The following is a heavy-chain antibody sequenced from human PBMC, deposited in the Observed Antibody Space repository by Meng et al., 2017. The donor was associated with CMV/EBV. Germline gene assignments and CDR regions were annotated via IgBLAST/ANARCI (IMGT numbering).Heavy chain of an antibody. CDR2: ISSSSSYI. CDR1: GFTFSSYS. V-gene: IGHV3-21*01. Sequence: GESLKISCAASGFTFSSYSMNWVRQAPGKGLEWVSSISSSSSYIYYAVSVKGRFTISRDNAKNSLYLQMNSLRAEDTAVYYCARGGKGVWGQGTTVTVSS. J-gene: IGHJ6*02. CDR3: ARGGKGV.